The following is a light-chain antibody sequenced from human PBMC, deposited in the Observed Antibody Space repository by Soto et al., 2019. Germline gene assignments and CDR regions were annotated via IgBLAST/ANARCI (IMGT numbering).Light chain of an antibody. CDR1: QSVSSY. Sequence: EIVLSVAPATLSLSPGDLVTLSFRASQSVSSYLAWYQQKPGQAPRLLIYDASNRATGIPARFSGSGSGTDFTLTISSLEPEDFAVYYCQRRSNWPITFGQGTRLEIK. CDR2: DAS. V-gene: IGKV3-11*01. CDR3: QRRSNWPIT. J-gene: IGKJ5*01.